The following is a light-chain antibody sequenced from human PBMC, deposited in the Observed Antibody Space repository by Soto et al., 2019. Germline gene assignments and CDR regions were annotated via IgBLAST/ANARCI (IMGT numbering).Light chain of an antibody. CDR2: DAS. Sequence: EIVLTQSPATLSLSPGERATLSCRASQSVSSYLACYQQKRGQAPRLLIYDASNRATGIPARFSGSGSGTDFTLTISSLEPEDFAVYYCQQRSNWLYTFGQGTKLEIK. CDR1: QSVSSY. J-gene: IGKJ2*01. V-gene: IGKV3-11*01. CDR3: QQRSNWLYT.